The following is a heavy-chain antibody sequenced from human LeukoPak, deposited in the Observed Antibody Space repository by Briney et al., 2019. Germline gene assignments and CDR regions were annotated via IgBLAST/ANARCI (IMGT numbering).Heavy chain of an antibody. CDR3: ARVLVDYDYGGKMLDY. V-gene: IGHV3-30*02. CDR1: GFTFNNYG. CDR2: IRYNGNNQ. D-gene: IGHD4-23*01. J-gene: IGHJ4*02. Sequence: GGSLRPSCAASGFTFNNYGMHWVRQAPGKGLEWVAFIRYNGNNQYYADSVKGRFTISRDNSKNTLYLQMNSLRAEDTAVYYCARVLVDYDYGGKMLDYWGQGTLVTVSS.